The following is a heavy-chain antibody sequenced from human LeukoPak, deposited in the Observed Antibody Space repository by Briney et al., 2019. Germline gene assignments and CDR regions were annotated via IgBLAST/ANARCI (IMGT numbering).Heavy chain of an antibody. J-gene: IGHJ6*04. Sequence: GGSLRLSCAASGFTFSSYEMNWVRQAPGKGLEWVSYISSSGSTIYYADSVKGRFTISRDNAKNSLYLQMNSLRAEDTAVDYCAELGITIIGGVWGEGTTVTISS. CDR1: GFTFSSYE. CDR3: AELGITIIGGV. CDR2: ISSSGSTI. V-gene: IGHV3-48*03. D-gene: IGHD3-10*02.